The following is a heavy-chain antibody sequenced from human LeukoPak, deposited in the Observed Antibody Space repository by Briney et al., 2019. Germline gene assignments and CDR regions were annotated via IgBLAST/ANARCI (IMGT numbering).Heavy chain of an antibody. Sequence: GESLKISCKGSGSIFTSYWIGWVRQMPGKGLEWIGIIYPGDSDTRYSPSFQGQVTISADKSISTAYLQWSSLKASDTAMYYCARLERRYYYDSSGYPGVDYWGQGTLVTVSS. J-gene: IGHJ4*02. D-gene: IGHD3-22*01. CDR1: GSIFTSYW. CDR2: IYPGDSDT. V-gene: IGHV5-51*01. CDR3: ARLERRYYYDSSGYPGVDY.